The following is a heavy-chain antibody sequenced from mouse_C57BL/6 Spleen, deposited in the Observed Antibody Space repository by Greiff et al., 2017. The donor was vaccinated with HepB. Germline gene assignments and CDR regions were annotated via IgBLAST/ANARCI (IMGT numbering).Heavy chain of an antibody. CDR2: IDPSDSET. J-gene: IGHJ3*01. V-gene: IGHV1-52*01. CDR1: GYTFTSYW. CDR3: ALDYDGSFAY. D-gene: IGHD2-4*01. Sequence: VQLLQPGAELVRPGSSVKLSCKASGYTFTSYWMHWVKKRPIQGLEWIGNIDPSDSETHYNQKFKDKATLTVDKSSSTAYMQLSSLTSEDSAVYYCALDYDGSFAYWGQGTLVTVSA.